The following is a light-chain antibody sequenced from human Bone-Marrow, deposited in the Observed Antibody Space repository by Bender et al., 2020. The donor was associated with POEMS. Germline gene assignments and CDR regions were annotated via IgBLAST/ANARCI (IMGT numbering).Light chain of an antibody. CDR1: SSNIETNY. CDR3: AAWDDSLSGRGVV. CDR2: RNN. J-gene: IGLJ2*01. V-gene: IGLV1-47*01. Sequence: QSVVTQPPSASGTPGQRVTISCYGSSSNIETNYVYWYQQFPGTAPKLLIYRNNQRPSGVPDRFSASKSGPSASLAISGLRSEDEADYYCAAWDDSLSGRGVVFGGGTKLTVL.